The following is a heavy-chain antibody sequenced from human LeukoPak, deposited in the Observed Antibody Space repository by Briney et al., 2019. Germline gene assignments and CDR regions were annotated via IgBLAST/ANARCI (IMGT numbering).Heavy chain of an antibody. CDR1: GFTFSSYS. Sequence: GGSLRLSCAASGFTFSSYSLNWVRQAPGKGLEWVAFIRYDGSNKYYADSVKGRFTISRDNSMNTLCLQMNSMRAEDTAVYYCAKPTYYYGSGSYYRRADYYYYYMDVWGKGTTVTISS. J-gene: IGHJ6*03. CDR2: IRYDGSNK. V-gene: IGHV3-30*02. CDR3: AKPTYYYGSGSYYRRADYYYYYMDV. D-gene: IGHD3-10*01.